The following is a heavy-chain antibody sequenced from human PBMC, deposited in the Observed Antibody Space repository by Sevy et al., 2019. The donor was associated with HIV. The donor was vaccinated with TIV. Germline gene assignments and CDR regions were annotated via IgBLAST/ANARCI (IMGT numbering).Heavy chain of an antibody. CDR1: GFTFSKYP. D-gene: IGHD2-2*01. V-gene: IGHV3-21*01. CDR3: VRDGGCSSISCFLYFDY. CDR2: ISSSSNYI. Sequence: GGSLRLSCVVSGFTFSKYPMNWVRQAPGKGLEWVSSISSSSNYIYYGDSVKGRFTSSRDNAKNSLYLQMNSLRADDTAVYYCVRDGGCSSISCFLYFDYWGQGILVTVSS. J-gene: IGHJ4*02.